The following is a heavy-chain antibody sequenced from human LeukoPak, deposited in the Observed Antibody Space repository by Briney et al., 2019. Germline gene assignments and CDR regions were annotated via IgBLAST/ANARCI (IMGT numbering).Heavy chain of an antibody. Sequence: PSETLSLTCAVYGGSFSDYYWSWNWNRQPPGKGLEWIGEINHSGSTNYNPSLKSRVTISVDTSKNQFSLKLSSVTAADTAVYYCAESYSLGWLDPWGQGTLVTVSS. D-gene: IGHD1-26*01. CDR1: GGSFSDYY. CDR2: INHSGST. V-gene: IGHV4-34*01. CDR3: AESYSLGWLDP. J-gene: IGHJ5*02.